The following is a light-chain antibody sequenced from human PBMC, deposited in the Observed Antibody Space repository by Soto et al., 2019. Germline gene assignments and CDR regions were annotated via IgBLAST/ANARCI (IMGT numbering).Light chain of an antibody. J-gene: IGKJ5*01. Sequence: EILMTQSPATLSVSPGERATLSCRASQSASNNLAWYQQKPGQAPRLLIYDTSSRATGIPDRFSGSGSGTDFTLTITRLEPEEFAVFDGQQYGTSEIIFGQGTRLEIK. CDR3: QQYGTSEII. V-gene: IGKV3-20*01. CDR1: QSASNN. CDR2: DTS.